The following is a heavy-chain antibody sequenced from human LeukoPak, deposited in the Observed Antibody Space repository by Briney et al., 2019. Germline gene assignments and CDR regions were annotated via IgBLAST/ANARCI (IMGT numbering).Heavy chain of an antibody. CDR1: GGTFSSYA. J-gene: IGHJ5*02. CDR3: ASSYCSGGSCYGNWFDP. CDR2: IIPILGIA. V-gene: IGHV1-69*04. Sequence: ASVKVSCKASGGTFSSYAISWVRQAPGQGLEWMGRIIPILGIANYAQKFQGRVTITADKSTSTAYMELSSLRSEDTAVYYCASSYCSGGSCYGNWFDPWGQGTLVTVSS. D-gene: IGHD2-15*01.